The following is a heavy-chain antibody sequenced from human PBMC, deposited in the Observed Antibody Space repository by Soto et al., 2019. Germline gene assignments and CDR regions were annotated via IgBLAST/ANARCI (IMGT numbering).Heavy chain of an antibody. Sequence: SVKVSCKASGGTFSSYAISWVRQAPGQGLEWMGGIIPIFGTANYAQKFQGRVTITADESTSTAYMELSSLRSEDTAVYYCAREGDRYCSSTSCPLGMDVWGHGTTVTVSS. CDR2: IIPIFGTA. J-gene: IGHJ6*02. CDR3: AREGDRYCSSTSCPLGMDV. V-gene: IGHV1-69*13. CDR1: GGTFSSYA. D-gene: IGHD2-2*01.